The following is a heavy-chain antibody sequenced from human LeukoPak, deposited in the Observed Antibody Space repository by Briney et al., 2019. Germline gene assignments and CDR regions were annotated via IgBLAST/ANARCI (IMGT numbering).Heavy chain of an antibody. CDR3: AREYCSSTSCLYDY. CDR2: ISSSSTI. V-gene: IGHV3-48*01. D-gene: IGHD2-2*01. CDR1: GFTFSSYS. J-gene: IGHJ4*02. Sequence: GGSLRLSCAASGFTFSSYSMNWARQAPGKGLEWVSYISSSSTIYYADSVKGRFTISRDKAKNSLYLQMNSLRAEDTAVYYCAREYCSSTSCLYDYWGQGTLVTVSS.